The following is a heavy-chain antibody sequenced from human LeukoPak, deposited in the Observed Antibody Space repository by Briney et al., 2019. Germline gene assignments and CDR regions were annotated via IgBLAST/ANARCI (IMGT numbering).Heavy chain of an antibody. CDR3: ARVPELTGYPPYFDY. V-gene: IGHV1-2*02. D-gene: IGHD3-9*01. Sequence: ASVKVSCKASGYTFTGYYMHWVRQAPGQGLEWMGWINPNSGGTNYAQKFQGRVTMTRDTSISTAYMELSRLRSDDTAVYYCARVPELTGYPPYFDYWGQGTLVTVSS. J-gene: IGHJ4*02. CDR1: GYTFTGYY. CDR2: INPNSGGT.